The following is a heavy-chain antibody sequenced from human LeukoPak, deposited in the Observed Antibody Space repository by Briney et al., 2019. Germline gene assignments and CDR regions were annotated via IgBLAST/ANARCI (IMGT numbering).Heavy chain of an antibody. J-gene: IGHJ5*02. D-gene: IGHD3-3*01. Sequence: GGSLRLSCVASGFTFDTYAISWVRQAPGKGLEWVSAISKSGDTTFYTDSVKGRFTISRDNSKNTLYLQMNSLRAEDTAVYYCAKERNFWSALQFDPWGQGTLVTVSS. CDR1: GFTFDTYA. CDR3: AKERNFWSALQFDP. CDR2: ISKSGDTT. V-gene: IGHV3-23*01.